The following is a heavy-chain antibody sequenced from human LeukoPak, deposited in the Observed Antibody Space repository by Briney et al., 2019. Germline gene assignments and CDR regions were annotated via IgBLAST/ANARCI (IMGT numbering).Heavy chain of an antibody. CDR3: ARYEVGSSWAQAFDM. CDR1: NDSIKDYY. CDR2: ISNSGST. J-gene: IGHJ3*02. D-gene: IGHD6-13*01. Sequence: SETLSLTCTVSNDSIKDYYWNWIRQPPGKGLEWIGFISNSGSTNYNPSLKSRVTISIDTSKRQFSLKLSSVTAADTAVYYCARYEVGSSWAQAFDMWGQGTMVTVSS. V-gene: IGHV4-59*01.